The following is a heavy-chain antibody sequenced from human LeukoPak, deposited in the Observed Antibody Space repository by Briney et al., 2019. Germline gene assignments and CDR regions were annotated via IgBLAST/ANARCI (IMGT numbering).Heavy chain of an antibody. CDR1: GYSISSGYY. CDR2: IYHSGST. CDR3: ARRTLAYVNPTAC. J-gene: IGHJ4*02. D-gene: IGHD3-16*01. V-gene: IGHV4-38-2*01. Sequence: SETLSLTCAVSGYSISSGYYWGWIRQPPGKGLEWIGRIYHSGSTNYNPSLKSRVTISVDTSKNQFSLKLSSVTAADTAVYYCARRTLAYVNPTACWCRATLVTVSS.